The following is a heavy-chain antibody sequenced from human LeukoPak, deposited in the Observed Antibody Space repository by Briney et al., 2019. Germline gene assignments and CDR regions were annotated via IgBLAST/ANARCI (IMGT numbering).Heavy chain of an antibody. V-gene: IGHV4-28*01. CDR2: IHHSGST. D-gene: IGHD3-10*01. CDR3: ARYGSGSEEGWFDP. Sequence: PSDTLSLTCAVSGYSISSSNWWGWIRQPPGKGLEWIGYIHHSGSTYYNPSLKSRVTMSVDTSKNQFPLKLSSVTAVDTAVYYCARYGSGSEEGWFDPWGQGTLVTVSS. J-gene: IGHJ5*02. CDR1: GYSISSSNW.